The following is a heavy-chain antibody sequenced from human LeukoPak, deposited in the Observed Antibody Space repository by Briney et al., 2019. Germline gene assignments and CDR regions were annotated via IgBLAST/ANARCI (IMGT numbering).Heavy chain of an antibody. Sequence: SETLSLTCTVSGYSISNGYYWSWIRQPPGKGLEWIGYIYYSGSTNYSPSLKSRVTISVDTSKNQFSLKLSSVTAADTAVYYCARSEYSYGADAFDIWGQGTMVTVSS. CDR2: IYYSGST. D-gene: IGHD5-18*01. CDR3: ARSEYSYGADAFDI. CDR1: GYSISNGYY. J-gene: IGHJ3*02. V-gene: IGHV4-61*01.